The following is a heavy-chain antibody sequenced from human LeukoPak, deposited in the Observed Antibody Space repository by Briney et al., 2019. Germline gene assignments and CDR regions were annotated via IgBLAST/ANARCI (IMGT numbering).Heavy chain of an antibody. J-gene: IGHJ6*03. CDR3: AKVLVRCSPNCPGYMDV. D-gene: IGHD2-2*01. Sequence: HPGGSLRLSCAASGFTFSSYDIIWVRQAPGKGLEWVSGISGSGGDTYYADPVKGRFTISRDNSKDTLYLQMNSLRAEDTAVYYCAKVLVRCSPNCPGYMDVWGKGTTVTVSS. CDR2: ISGSGGDT. CDR1: GFTFSSYD. V-gene: IGHV3-23*01.